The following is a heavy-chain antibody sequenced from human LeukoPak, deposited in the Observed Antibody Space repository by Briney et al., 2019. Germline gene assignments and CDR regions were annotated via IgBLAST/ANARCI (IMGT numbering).Heavy chain of an antibody. CDR1: GGSVTTYY. Sequence: SETLSLTCTVSGGSVTTYYWSWIRQPPGKGLEWIGYIYYSGTTNYNPSLKSQVTISVDTSKNQFSLKLNSVTAADTAVYYCARELTNWGQGTLVTVSS. CDR2: IYYSGTT. D-gene: IGHD3-9*01. J-gene: IGHJ4*02. V-gene: IGHV4-59*02. CDR3: ARELTN.